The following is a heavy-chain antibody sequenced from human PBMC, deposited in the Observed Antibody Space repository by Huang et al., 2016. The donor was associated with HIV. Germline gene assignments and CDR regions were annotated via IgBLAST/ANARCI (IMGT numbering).Heavy chain of an antibody. D-gene: IGHD1-1*01. CDR2: VSDDGNNK. CDR1: GFMFRPYS. CDR3: ARDTGQLSYGAPGS. J-gene: IGHJ4*02. V-gene: IGHV3-30*15. Sequence: QVQLVESGGGVVHPGRSLRLSCAASGFMFRPYSMHWVRQAPGGVLDGLAFVSDDGNNKHYADSVRDRFTISRDNSKNTRHLQVSSLRPEDTAVYYCARDTGQLSYGAPGSWGLGTLVTVSS.